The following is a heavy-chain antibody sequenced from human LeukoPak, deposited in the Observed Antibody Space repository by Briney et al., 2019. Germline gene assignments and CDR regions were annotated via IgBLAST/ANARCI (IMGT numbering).Heavy chain of an antibody. D-gene: IGHD3-10*01. Sequence: GRSLRLSCAASGFTFSSYGMHWVRQAPGKGLEWVAVISYDGSNKYYADSVKGRLTISRDNSKNTLYLQMNSLRAEDTAVYYCAKDDYYGSGSYYSLPNWFDPWGQGTLVTVSS. J-gene: IGHJ5*02. CDR2: ISYDGSNK. CDR3: AKDDYYGSGSYYSLPNWFDP. V-gene: IGHV3-30*18. CDR1: GFTFSSYG.